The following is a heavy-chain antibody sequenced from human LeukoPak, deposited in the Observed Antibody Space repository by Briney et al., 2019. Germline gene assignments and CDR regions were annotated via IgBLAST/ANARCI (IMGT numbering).Heavy chain of an antibody. V-gene: IGHV3-30*04. CDR2: ISYDGSNK. Sequence: TGGSLRLSCAASGFTFSSYAMHWVRQAPGKGLEWVAVISYDGSNKYYAGSVKGRFTISRDNSKNTLYLQMNSLRAEDTAVYYCARDEGSGWLGYYYYMDVWGKGTTVTVSS. CDR1: GFTFSSYA. D-gene: IGHD6-19*01. CDR3: ARDEGSGWLGYYYYMDV. J-gene: IGHJ6*03.